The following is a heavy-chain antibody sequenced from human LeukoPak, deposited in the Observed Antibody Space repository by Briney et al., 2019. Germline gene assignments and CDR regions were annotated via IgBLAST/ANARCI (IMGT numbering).Heavy chain of an antibody. V-gene: IGHV4-39*01. D-gene: IGHD1-26*01. CDR3: ARQGYSGSFYFDY. CDR2: IYYSGST. Sequence: SETLSLTCTVSGGSISSSSYYWGWIRQPPGKGLEWIGSIYYSGSTYYNPSLKSRVTISVDTSKNQSSLKLSSVTAADTAVYYCARQGYSGSFYFDYWGQGTLVTVSS. CDR1: GGSISSSSYY. J-gene: IGHJ4*02.